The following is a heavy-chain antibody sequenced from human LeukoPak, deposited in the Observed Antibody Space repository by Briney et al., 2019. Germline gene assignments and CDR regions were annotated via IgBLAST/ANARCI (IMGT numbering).Heavy chain of an antibody. CDR2: INYSGST. V-gene: IGHV4-59*01. CDR3: TSSTTGGWFDP. CDR1: GGSIRSYY. J-gene: IGHJ5*02. Sequence: SETLSLTCTVSGGSIRSYYWSWLLQPPGKGLDWIGYINYSGSTSYNPSLRSRVTISVDTSKNQFSLKLSSVTAADTAVYYCTSSTTGGWFDPWGQGTLVTVSS. D-gene: IGHD2/OR15-2a*01.